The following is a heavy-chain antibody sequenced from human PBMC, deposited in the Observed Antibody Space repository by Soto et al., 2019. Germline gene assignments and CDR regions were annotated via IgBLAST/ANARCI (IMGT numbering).Heavy chain of an antibody. CDR3: AKDYYGDATHLDY. J-gene: IGHJ4*02. Sequence: PGGSLRLSCAASGFTFSSYGMHWVRQAPGKGLEWVAVISYDGSNKYYADSVKGRFTISRDNSKNTLYLQMNSLRAEDTAVYYCAKDYYGDATHLDYWGQGTLVTVSS. V-gene: IGHV3-30*18. CDR2: ISYDGSNK. D-gene: IGHD4-17*01. CDR1: GFTFSSYG.